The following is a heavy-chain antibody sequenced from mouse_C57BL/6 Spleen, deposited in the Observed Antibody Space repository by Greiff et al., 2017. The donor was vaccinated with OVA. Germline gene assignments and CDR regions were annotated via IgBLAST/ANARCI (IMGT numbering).Heavy chain of an antibody. CDR2: ISSGSSTI. V-gene: IGHV5-17*01. Sequence: VQLKESGGGLVKPGGSLKLSCAASGFTFSDYGMHWVRQAPEKGLEWVAYISSGSSTIYYADTVKGRFTISRDNAKNTLFLQMTSLRSEDTAMYYCARSGDGYAWFAYWGQGTLVTVSA. D-gene: IGHD2-3*01. J-gene: IGHJ3*01. CDR1: GFTFSDYG. CDR3: ARSGDGYAWFAY.